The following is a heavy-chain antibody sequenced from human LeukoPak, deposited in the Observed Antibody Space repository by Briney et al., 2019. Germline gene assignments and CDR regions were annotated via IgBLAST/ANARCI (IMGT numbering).Heavy chain of an antibody. CDR2: ISYDGTNK. CDR3: ARAPMSYDSSGFGGAFDI. D-gene: IGHD3-22*01. J-gene: IGHJ3*02. V-gene: IGHV3-30-3*01. CDR1: GFTFSNYA. Sequence: GRSLTLSCAASGFTFSNYAMHWVRQAPGKGLEWVAVISYDGTNKYYADSVKGRFTISRDNSKNTMYLQMNSLRAEDTAMYYCARAPMSYDSSGFGGAFDIWGQGTMVTVSS.